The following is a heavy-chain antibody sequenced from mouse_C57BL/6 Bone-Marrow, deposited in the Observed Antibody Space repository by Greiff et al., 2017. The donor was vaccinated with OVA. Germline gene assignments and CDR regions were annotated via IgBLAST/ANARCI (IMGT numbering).Heavy chain of an antibody. Sequence: QVTLKECGPGILQPSQTLSLTCSFSGFSLSTFGMGVGWIRQPSGKGLEWLAHIWWDDDKYYNPALKRRLTISEDTSKNQVFLKIANVDTADTATYYCARIALVITTVVTSFDYWGQGTTLTVSS. J-gene: IGHJ2*01. CDR2: IWWDDDK. CDR3: ARIALVITTVVTSFDY. CDR1: GFSLSTFGMG. V-gene: IGHV8-8*01. D-gene: IGHD1-1*01.